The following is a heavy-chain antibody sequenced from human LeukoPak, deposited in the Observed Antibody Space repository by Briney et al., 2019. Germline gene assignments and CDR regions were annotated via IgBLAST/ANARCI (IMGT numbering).Heavy chain of an antibody. CDR1: GFTFSNYE. CDR3: AAGSGWKPYYYNYYMDV. J-gene: IGHJ6*03. D-gene: IGHD6-19*01. V-gene: IGHV3-21*04. CDR2: ISSSSSYI. Sequence: GGSLRLSCAASGFTFSNYEMNWVRQAPGKGLQWVSSISSSSSYISYADSVKGRFTISRDNAKDSLYLHMSSLRGEDTALYYCAAGSGWKPYYYNYYMDVWGKGTTVTISS.